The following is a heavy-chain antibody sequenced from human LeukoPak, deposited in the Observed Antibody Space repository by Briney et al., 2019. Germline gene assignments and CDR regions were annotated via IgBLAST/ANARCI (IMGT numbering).Heavy chain of an antibody. CDR1: GFTFNNYD. Sequence: PGGSLTLSCPASGFTFNNYDMHWVRQATGKGLEWISGIGTDCGTYHVEHVMGGLLIYRDNAKKSLHLQMNSLRAGDTAVYYCVRAVTLRVGAYDMWGQGAMVIVSS. D-gene: IGHD1-26*01. CDR3: VRAVTLRVGAYDM. CDR2: IGTDCGT. J-gene: IGHJ3*02. V-gene: IGHV3-13*01.